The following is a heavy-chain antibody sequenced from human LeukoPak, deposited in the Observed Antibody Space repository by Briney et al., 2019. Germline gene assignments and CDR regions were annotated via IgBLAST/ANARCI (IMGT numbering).Heavy chain of an antibody. J-gene: IGHJ6*03. CDR1: GFTFSSYA. V-gene: IGHV3-23*01. CDR3: AKHGGFWSGYYFHYYYYYMDV. D-gene: IGHD3-3*01. Sequence: GWSLRLSCAASGFTFSSYAMSWVRQAPGKGLEWVSAISGSGGSTYYADSVKGRFTISRDNSKNTLYLQMNSLRAEDTAVYYCAKHGGFWSGYYFHYYYYYMDVWGKGTTVTVSS. CDR2: ISGSGGST.